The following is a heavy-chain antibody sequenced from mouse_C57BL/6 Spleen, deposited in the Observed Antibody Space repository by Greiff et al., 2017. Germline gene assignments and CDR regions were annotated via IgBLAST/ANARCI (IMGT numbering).Heavy chain of an antibody. CDR3: ARTRLTLYYFDY. D-gene: IGHD3-2*02. J-gene: IGHJ2*01. CDR1: GYSFTGYY. Sequence: VQLQQSGPELVKPGASVKISCKASGYSFTGYYMNWVKQSPENSLEWIGEINPSTGGTTYNQKFKAKATLTVDKSSSTAYMQLKSLTSEYSAVYYCARTRLTLYYFDYWGQGTTRTVSS. CDR2: INPSTGGT. V-gene: IGHV1-42*01.